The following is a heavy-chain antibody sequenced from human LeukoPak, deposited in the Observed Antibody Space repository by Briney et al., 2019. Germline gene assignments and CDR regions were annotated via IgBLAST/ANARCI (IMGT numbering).Heavy chain of an antibody. Sequence: GGSLRLSCAASGFTFSSYGMHWVRQAPGKGLEWVAVISYDGSNKYYADSVKGRFTISRDNSKNTLYLQMNSLRAEDTAVYYCAKEDFLDAFDIWGQGIMVTVSS. CDR2: ISYDGSNK. V-gene: IGHV3-30*18. CDR1: GFTFSSYG. D-gene: IGHD3/OR15-3a*01. CDR3: AKEDFLDAFDI. J-gene: IGHJ3*02.